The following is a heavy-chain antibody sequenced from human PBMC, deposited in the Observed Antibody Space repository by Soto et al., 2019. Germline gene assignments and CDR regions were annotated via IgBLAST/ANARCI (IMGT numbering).Heavy chain of an antibody. CDR3: ARGEDDYGDFGSMDV. CDR1: GGHFDRFA. Sequence: QVQLVQSGAEVKKPGSSVKVSCRASGGHFDRFALSWLRQAHGQGLEWMGGIIPFLSATTYAHKFQGRGTITADESANTLYLELRSLTSDDTAVYYCARGEDDYGDFGSMDVWGQGKSVTDYS. J-gene: IGHJ6*02. CDR2: IIPFLSAT. D-gene: IGHD4-17*01. V-gene: IGHV1-69*01.